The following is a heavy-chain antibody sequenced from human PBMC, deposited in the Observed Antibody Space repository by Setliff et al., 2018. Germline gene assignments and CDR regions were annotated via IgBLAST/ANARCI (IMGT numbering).Heavy chain of an antibody. Sequence: GASVKVSCKASGYTFTHYAINWVRQAPGQGLEWVGWISAYSGNTYYAQKFQGRVTMTTDTSTATAYLELRSLRSDDTAVYYCSRLVRYCTRTSCQRASGEDYWGQGTLVTVSS. J-gene: IGHJ4*02. CDR3: SRLVRYCTRTSCQRASGEDY. CDR2: ISAYSGNT. V-gene: IGHV1-18*01. CDR1: GYTFTHYA. D-gene: IGHD2-2*01.